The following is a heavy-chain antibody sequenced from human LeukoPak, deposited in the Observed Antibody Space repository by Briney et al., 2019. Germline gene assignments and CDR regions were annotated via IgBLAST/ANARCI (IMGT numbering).Heavy chain of an antibody. D-gene: IGHD3-10*01. V-gene: IGHV4-59*02. CDR3: ARVTMVRGVPDY. J-gene: IGHJ4*02. Sequence: PSETLSLTCTVSGGSVSSYYWSWIRQPPGKGLEWIGYINYSGSTNYNPSLKSRVTISLDTSKNQFSLKLSSVTAADTAVYYCARVTMVRGVPDYWGQGTLVTVSS. CDR2: INYSGST. CDR1: GGSVSSYY.